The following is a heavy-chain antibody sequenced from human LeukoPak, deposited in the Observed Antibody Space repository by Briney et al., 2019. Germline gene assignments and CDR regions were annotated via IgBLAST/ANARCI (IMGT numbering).Heavy chain of an antibody. D-gene: IGHD2-15*01. J-gene: IGHJ4*02. Sequence: SETLSLTCTVSGGSISSGDYYWSWIRQPPGKGLEWIGEINHSGSTNYNPSLKSRVTISVDTSKNQFSLKLSSVTAADTAVYYCARGIPPLIVVVVAAPRDYFDYWGQGTLVTVSS. CDR3: ARGIPPLIVVVVAAPRDYFDY. CDR2: INHSGST. CDR1: GGSISSGDYY. V-gene: IGHV4-39*07.